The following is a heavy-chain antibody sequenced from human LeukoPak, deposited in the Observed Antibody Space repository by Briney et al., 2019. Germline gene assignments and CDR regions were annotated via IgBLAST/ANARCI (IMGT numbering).Heavy chain of an antibody. CDR3: ARDPHGGSGSDPHDAFDI. D-gene: IGHD1-26*01. V-gene: IGHV3-74*01. Sequence: GGSLRLSCAASGFTFSHYWMHWVRQAPGKGLVWVSRIESDGSSTSYADSVKGRFTISRDNAKNTLYLQMNSLRAEDTAVYYCARDPHGGSGSDPHDAFDIWGQGTMVTVSS. CDR1: GFTFSHYW. J-gene: IGHJ3*02. CDR2: IESDGSST.